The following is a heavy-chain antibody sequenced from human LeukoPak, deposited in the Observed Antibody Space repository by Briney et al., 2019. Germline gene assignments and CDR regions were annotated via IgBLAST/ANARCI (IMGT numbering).Heavy chain of an antibody. D-gene: IGHD2-2*01. CDR3: ARVWDIVVVPAAMRSGAFDI. Sequence: AETLSLTCAVYGGSFSGYYWSWIRQPPGKGLEWIGEINHSGSTNYNPSLKSRVTISVDTSKNQFSLKLSPVTAADTAVYYCARVWDIVVVPAAMRSGAFDIWGQGTMVTVSS. CDR2: INHSGST. V-gene: IGHV4-34*01. J-gene: IGHJ3*02. CDR1: GGSFSGYY.